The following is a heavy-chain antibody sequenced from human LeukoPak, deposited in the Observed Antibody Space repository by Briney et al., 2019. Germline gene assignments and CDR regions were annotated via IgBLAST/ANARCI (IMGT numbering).Heavy chain of an antibody. Sequence: SETLSLTCTVSGGSISSGSYYWSWIRQPAGKGLEWIGCIYTSGSTNYNPSLKSRVTISVDTSKNQFSLKLSSVTAADTAVYYCARDRGYCSSTSCYDYYMDVWGKGTTVTVSS. CDR3: ARDRGYCSSTSCYDYYMDV. D-gene: IGHD2-2*01. V-gene: IGHV4-61*02. CDR1: GGSISSGSYY. J-gene: IGHJ6*03. CDR2: IYTSGST.